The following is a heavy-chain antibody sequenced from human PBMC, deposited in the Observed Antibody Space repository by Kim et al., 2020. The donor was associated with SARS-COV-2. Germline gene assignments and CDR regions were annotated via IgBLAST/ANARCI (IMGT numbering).Heavy chain of an antibody. Sequence: AQRLQGRVTVTRDTSTSTAYMELRSLRSDDTAVYYCARVVAVAGVGLDVWGQGTTVTVSS. CDR3: ARVVAVAGVGLDV. J-gene: IGHJ6*02. V-gene: IGHV1-18*01. D-gene: IGHD6-19*01.